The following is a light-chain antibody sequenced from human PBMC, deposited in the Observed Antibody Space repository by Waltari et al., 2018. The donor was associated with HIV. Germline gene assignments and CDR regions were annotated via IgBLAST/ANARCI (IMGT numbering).Light chain of an antibody. CDR2: AVV. V-gene: IGLV2-14*01. J-gene: IGLJ2*01. Sequence: QSALTQPASVSGSPGQSITISCTGTDTDHYDVSWYQHRPGEAPKVIIFAVVNRPSGVSNRFSCSRSGNTASLTISGLLAEDEADYFCTSYISSAILVFGGGTKVTVL. CDR1: DTDHYD. CDR3: TSYISSAILV.